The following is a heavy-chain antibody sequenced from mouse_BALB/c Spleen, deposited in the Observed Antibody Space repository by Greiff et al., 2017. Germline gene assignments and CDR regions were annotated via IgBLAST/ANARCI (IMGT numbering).Heavy chain of an antibody. CDR1: GYIFITYW. V-gene: IGHV1S40*01. Sequence: QVQLQQSGPELVRPGASVKLSCKASGYIFITYWMNWVKQRPGQGLEWIGQIFPASGSTYYHEMFEGKATLTVDTSSSTAYMQLSSLTSEDSAVYYCARGGYGNADYWGQGTTLTVSS. J-gene: IGHJ2*01. CDR3: ARGGYGNADY. D-gene: IGHD2-10*02. CDR2: IFPASGST.